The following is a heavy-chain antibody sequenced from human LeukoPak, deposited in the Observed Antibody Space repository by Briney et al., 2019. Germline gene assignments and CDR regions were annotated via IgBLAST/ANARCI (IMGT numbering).Heavy chain of an antibody. CDR1: GDSISNGTYY. Sequence: SQTLSLTCIVSGDSISNGTYYWSWIRQPAGKGLEWIGRIYSSGSTNYNPSLKSRVAISVDTSKSQFSLKLSSVTAADTAVYYCARDPSYFYCYAMDVWGQGTTVTVSS. CDR2: IYSSGST. J-gene: IGHJ6*02. CDR3: ARDPSYFYCYAMDV. V-gene: IGHV4-61*02.